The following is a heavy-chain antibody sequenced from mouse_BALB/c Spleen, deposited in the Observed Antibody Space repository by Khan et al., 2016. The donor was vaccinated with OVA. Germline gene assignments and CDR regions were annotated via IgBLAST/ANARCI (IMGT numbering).Heavy chain of an antibody. J-gene: IGHJ2*01. D-gene: IGHD1-1*01. V-gene: IGHV5-9-4*01. Sequence: EVELVESGGGLVKPGGSLKLSCAASGFTFRSYAMSWVRQSPEKRLAWVAEISSGGSYTYSPDTVTGRFTISRDNAKNTLYLEMSSLRSEDTDMYYCAREYGSSYKGYFDYWGQGTTLTVAS. CDR1: GFTFRSYA. CDR3: AREYGSSYKGYFDY. CDR2: ISSGGSYT.